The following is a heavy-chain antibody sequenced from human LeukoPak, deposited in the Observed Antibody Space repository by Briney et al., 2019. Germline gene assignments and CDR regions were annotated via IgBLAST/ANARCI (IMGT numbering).Heavy chain of an antibody. Sequence: SETLSLTCTVSGGSISSSSYYWGWIRQPPGKGLEWIGSIYYSGSTNYNPSLKSRVTISVDTSKNQFSLKLSSVTAADTAVYYCARHVWPEGEPPILWWRLGNWFDPWGQGTLVTVSS. D-gene: IGHD2-21*01. V-gene: IGHV4-39*01. CDR1: GGSISSSSYY. J-gene: IGHJ5*02. CDR3: ARHVWPEGEPPILWWRLGNWFDP. CDR2: IYYSGST.